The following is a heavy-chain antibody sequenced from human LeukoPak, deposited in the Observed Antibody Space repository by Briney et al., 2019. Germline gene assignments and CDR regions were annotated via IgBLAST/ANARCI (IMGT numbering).Heavy chain of an antibody. J-gene: IGHJ4*02. Sequence: GGSLRLSCAASGFTFSNFEMNLVRQAPGKGLEWISYISTSGASTYYADSVKGRFTVSRDNAKNSMYLRMDTLRAEDTAVYYCARERGYNYGYSGYYDQWGQGILVTVSS. V-gene: IGHV3-48*03. CDR2: ISTSGAST. CDR3: ARERGYNYGYSGYYDQ. CDR1: GFTFSNFE. D-gene: IGHD5-18*01.